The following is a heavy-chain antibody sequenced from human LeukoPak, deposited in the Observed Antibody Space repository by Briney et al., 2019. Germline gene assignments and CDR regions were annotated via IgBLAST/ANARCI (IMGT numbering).Heavy chain of an antibody. CDR3: ARQLYGSDY. CDR2: VNHSGYT. V-gene: IGHV4-34*01. D-gene: IGHD4-17*01. Sequence: PSETLSLTFAVSGVSFSTYYWSWIRQSPEKGLEWIGEVNHSGYTNYNPSLKSRVTISVDTSRNQFSLKLNSVTAADTAVYYCARQLYGSDYWGQGTLVTVSS. J-gene: IGHJ4*02. CDR1: GVSFSTYY.